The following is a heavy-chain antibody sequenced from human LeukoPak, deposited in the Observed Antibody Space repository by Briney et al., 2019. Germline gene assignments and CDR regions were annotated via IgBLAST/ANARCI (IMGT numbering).Heavy chain of an antibody. CDR1: GFTFRDYA. CDR3: AKDADSSTWYYIDY. CDR2: ISGSGGRT. Sequence: GGSLRLSCVASGFTFRDYAVTWVRQAPGKGLEWVSTISGSGGRTYYADSVKGRFTVSRDNSKSTLYFQMNSLRVEDTAVYYCAKDADSSTWYYIDYWGQGALVTVSS. J-gene: IGHJ4*02. D-gene: IGHD6-13*01. V-gene: IGHV3-23*01.